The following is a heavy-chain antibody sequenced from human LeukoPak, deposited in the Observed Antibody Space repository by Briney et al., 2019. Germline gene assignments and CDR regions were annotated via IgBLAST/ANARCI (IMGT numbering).Heavy chain of an antibody. CDR3: ARGGHIITMVRGVITPSDY. D-gene: IGHD3-10*01. V-gene: IGHV1-2*04. Sequence: ATVKLSCKASGYTFTGYYMHWVRQAPGQGLDWMGWINPNSGGTNYAQKFQGWVTMTRDTSISTAYMELSRLRSDDTAVYYCARGGHIITMVRGVITPSDYWGQGTLVTVSS. CDR2: INPNSGGT. J-gene: IGHJ4*02. CDR1: GYTFTGYY.